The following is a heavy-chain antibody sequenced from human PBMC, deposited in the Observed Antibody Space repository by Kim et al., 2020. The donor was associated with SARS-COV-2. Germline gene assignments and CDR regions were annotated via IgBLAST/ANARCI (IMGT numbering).Heavy chain of an antibody. J-gene: IGHJ4*02. CDR3: ARGGGAFCGNDCYRTFDY. V-gene: IGHV3-66*01. D-gene: IGHD2-21*02. CDR2: IYSDGNG. Sequence: LSLTCAASGFTVSNNYMSWVRQAPGKGLEWVSVIYSDGNGYYADSVKGSFTISRDNSKNTVYLHMNSLRAEDTGVYYCARGGGAFCGNDCYRTFDYWGQGTLVTVSS. CDR1: GFTVSNNY.